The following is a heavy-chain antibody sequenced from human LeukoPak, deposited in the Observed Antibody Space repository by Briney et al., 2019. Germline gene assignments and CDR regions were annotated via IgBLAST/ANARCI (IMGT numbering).Heavy chain of an antibody. CDR2: IYYSGST. V-gene: IGHV4-59*01. J-gene: IGHJ3*02. CDR1: SGSIGTYY. CDR3: ASDYCSGGSCYSDYAFDI. D-gene: IGHD2-15*01. Sequence: SETLSLTCTVSSGSIGTYYWSWIRQSPGKGLEWIGYIYYSGSTNYNPSLKSRVTISVDTSKNQFSLKLSSVTAADTAVYYCASDYCSGGSCYSDYAFDIWGQGTMVTVSS.